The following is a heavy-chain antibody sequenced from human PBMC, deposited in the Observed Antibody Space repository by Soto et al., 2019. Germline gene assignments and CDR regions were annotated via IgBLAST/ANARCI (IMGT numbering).Heavy chain of an antibody. Sequence: PSETLSLTCAASGDSINSSHWWSWVRQPPGKGLEWIGQISHSGSTNYNPSLTSRVTISVDKSKNHFSLKLTSVTAADTAVYYCAARHFWSGPWTQRRLDYWGQGTLVTVSS. CDR3: AARHFWSGPWTQRRLDY. J-gene: IGHJ4*02. CDR1: GDSINSSHW. CDR2: ISHSGST. V-gene: IGHV4-4*02. D-gene: IGHD3-3*02.